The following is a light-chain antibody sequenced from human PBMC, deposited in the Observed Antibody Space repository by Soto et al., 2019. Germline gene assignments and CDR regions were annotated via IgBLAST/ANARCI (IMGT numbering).Light chain of an antibody. V-gene: IGKV3-11*01. CDR1: QSISSY. CDR2: DAS. CDR3: QQRGNWPPT. Sequence: EIVLTQSPATLSLSPGERATLSCRASQSISSYLAWYQQKPGQAPRRLIYDASNRATGIPARFSGGGTGTDFTLTISSLEPEDFAVYDCQQRGNWPPTFGGGTKVEIK. J-gene: IGKJ4*01.